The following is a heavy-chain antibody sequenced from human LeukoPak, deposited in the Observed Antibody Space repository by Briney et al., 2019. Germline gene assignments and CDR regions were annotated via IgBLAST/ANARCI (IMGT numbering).Heavy chain of an antibody. Sequence: SETLSLTCAVYGGSFSGYYWSWIRQPPGKGLEWIGEINHSGSTNYNPSLKSRVTISVDTSKNQFSLKLGSVTAADTAVYYCARGIIAAAGPFDPWGQGTLVTVSS. CDR3: ARGIIAAAGPFDP. CDR1: GGSFSGYY. D-gene: IGHD6-13*01. CDR2: INHSGST. J-gene: IGHJ5*02. V-gene: IGHV4-34*01.